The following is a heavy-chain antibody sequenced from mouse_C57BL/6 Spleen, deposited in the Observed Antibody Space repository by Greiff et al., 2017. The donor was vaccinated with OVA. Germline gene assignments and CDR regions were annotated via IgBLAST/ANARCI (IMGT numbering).Heavy chain of an antibody. D-gene: IGHD2-3*01. J-gene: IGHJ2*01. CDR3: AREGDGYWGY. Sequence: EVMLVESGPELVKPGASVKMSCKASGYTFTDYNMHWVKQSHGKSLEWIGYINPNNGGTSYNQKFKGKATLTVNKSSSTAYMELRSLTSEDSAVYYCAREGDGYWGYWGQGTTLTVSS. CDR2: INPNNGGT. V-gene: IGHV1-22*01. CDR1: GYTFTDYN.